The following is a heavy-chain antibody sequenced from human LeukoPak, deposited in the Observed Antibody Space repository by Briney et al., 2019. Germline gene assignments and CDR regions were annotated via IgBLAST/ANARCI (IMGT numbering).Heavy chain of an antibody. CDR3: ARGRMYVFIEDAFDI. Sequence: PSETLFLTCTASGGSISSGSYYWCWIRQPAGKELESIRRSHSSCNTNYNPSLKSRVTISVDTSKNQCSLKVSSVTAADTRVYFCARGRMYVFIEDAFDIWGEGTMVTVPS. CDR1: GGSISSGSYY. CDR2: SHSSCNT. J-gene: IGHJ3*02. V-gene: IGHV4-61*02. D-gene: IGHD2-8*01.